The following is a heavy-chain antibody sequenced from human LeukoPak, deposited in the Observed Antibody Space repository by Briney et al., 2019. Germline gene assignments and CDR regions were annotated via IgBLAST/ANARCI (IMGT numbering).Heavy chain of an antibody. V-gene: IGHV3-30*04. D-gene: IGHD5-12*01. CDR2: ISYDGSDK. J-gene: IGHJ4*02. Sequence: GGSLRLSCEASGFTFSSYAIRWVRQAPGKGLEWVAVISYDGSDKYYADSVKGRFTLSRDNSKNTVYLQMYSLRVEDTAVYYCARGIYSGYDSADYWGQGTLVTVSS. CDR1: GFTFSSYA. CDR3: ARGIYSGYDSADY.